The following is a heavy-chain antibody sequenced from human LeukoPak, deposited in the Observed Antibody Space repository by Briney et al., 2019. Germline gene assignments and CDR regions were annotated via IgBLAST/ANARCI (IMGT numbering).Heavy chain of an antibody. V-gene: IGHV4-4*07. CDR3: ARDLSLAVAGRNNWFDP. CDR2: IYTSGST. Sequence: PSETLSLTCTVSGGSISSYYWSWLRQPARKGLEWIGRIYTSGSTNYNPSLKSRVTMSVDTSKNQFSLKLSSVTAADTAVYYCARDLSLAVAGRNNWFDPWGQGTLVTVSS. D-gene: IGHD6-19*01. J-gene: IGHJ5*02. CDR1: GGSISSYY.